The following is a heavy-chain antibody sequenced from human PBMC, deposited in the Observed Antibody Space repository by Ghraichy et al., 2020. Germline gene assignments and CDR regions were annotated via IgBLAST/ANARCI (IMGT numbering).Heavy chain of an antibody. Sequence: SETLSLTCAVYGGSFSGYYWSWIRQPPGKGLEWIGEINHSGSTNYNPSLKSRVTISVDTSKNQFSLKLSSVTAADTAVYYCARGRPPRWLQPTRNFDYWGQGTLVTVSS. D-gene: IGHD5-24*01. J-gene: IGHJ4*02. CDR1: GGSFSGYY. CDR3: ARGRPPRWLQPTRNFDY. V-gene: IGHV4-34*01. CDR2: INHSGST.